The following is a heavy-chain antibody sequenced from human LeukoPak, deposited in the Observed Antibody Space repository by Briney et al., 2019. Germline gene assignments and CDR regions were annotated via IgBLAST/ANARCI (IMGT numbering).Heavy chain of an antibody. V-gene: IGHV4-34*01. Sequence: PETLSLTCAVYGGSFSGYYWSWIRQPPGKGLEWIGEINHSGSTNYNPSLKSRVTISVDTSKNQFSLKLSSVTAADTAVYYCARGITMIVVGNWFDPWGQGTLVTVSS. CDR3: ARGITMIVVGNWFDP. D-gene: IGHD3-22*01. J-gene: IGHJ5*02. CDR2: INHSGST. CDR1: GGSFSGYY.